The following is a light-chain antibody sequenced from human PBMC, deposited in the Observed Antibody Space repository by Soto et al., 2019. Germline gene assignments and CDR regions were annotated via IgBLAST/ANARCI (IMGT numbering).Light chain of an antibody. V-gene: IGKV3D-15*01. CDR3: QQYHDWPLN. CDR2: DVS. Sequence: EIVLTHSPATLSVSPWERATLSCRASQSVSSNFAWYQQRPAQAPRLLIYDVSTRATGVPTRFSGSGSGTEFTLTISSLQSEDFAVYYCQQYHDWPLNFGGGTKVDIK. CDR1: QSVSSN. J-gene: IGKJ4*01.